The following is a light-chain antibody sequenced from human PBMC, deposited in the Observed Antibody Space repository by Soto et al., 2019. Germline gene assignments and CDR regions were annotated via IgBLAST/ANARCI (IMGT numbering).Light chain of an antibody. J-gene: IGKJ1*01. CDR2: GAS. CDR1: QGISSS. Sequence: EIQLTQSPSFLSASVGDRVTITCRASQGISSSLAWYQQKPGEAPRLLVYGASTKESGVPARFSGSGYGTEFTLTISSLQPEDFAVYYCQQYSSCPWTFGQGTKVDFK. CDR3: QQYSSCPWT. V-gene: IGKV1-9*01.